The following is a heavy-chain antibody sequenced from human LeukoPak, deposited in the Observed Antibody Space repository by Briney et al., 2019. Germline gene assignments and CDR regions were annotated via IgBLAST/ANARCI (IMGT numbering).Heavy chain of an antibody. D-gene: IGHD3-22*01. J-gene: IGHJ4*02. CDR3: ARIFGDYDSSGYPNFDY. CDR1: GYTFTGYY. V-gene: IGHV1-2*02. CDR2: INPNSGGT. Sequence: ASVKVSCKASGYTFTGYYMHWVRQAPGQGLEWMGWINPNSGGTNYAQKFQGRVTMTRDTSISTAYMGLSRLRSDDTAVYYCARIFGDYDSSGYPNFDYWGQGTLVTVSS.